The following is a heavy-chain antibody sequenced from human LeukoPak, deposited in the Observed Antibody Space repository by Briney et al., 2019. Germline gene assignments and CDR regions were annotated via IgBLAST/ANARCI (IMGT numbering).Heavy chain of an antibody. Sequence: GGSLRLSCAASGFIFRRDSMHWVRQAPGKGLEWGSYINDGGSPILYADSVRGRFTISRDNTKNSLYLQMNSLRAEDTAVYYCAKVRYYDSSPLLGYWGQGTLVTVSP. CDR1: GFIFRRDS. D-gene: IGHD3-22*01. CDR2: INDGGSPI. J-gene: IGHJ4*02. V-gene: IGHV3-48*01. CDR3: AKVRYYDSSPLLGY.